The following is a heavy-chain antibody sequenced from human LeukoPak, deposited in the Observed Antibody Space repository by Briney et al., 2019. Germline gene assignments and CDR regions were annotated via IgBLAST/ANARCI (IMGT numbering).Heavy chain of an antibody. V-gene: IGHV3-23*01. D-gene: IGHD3-22*01. CDR3: AKDWDYYDSSGSVGDY. CDR2: ISGSGGST. J-gene: IGHJ4*02. CDR1: GFTFSSYA. Sequence: PGGSLRLSCAASGFTFSSYAMSWVRPAPGKGLEWVSAISGSGGSTYYADSVKGRFTISRDNPKNTLYLQMNSLRAEDTAVYYCAKDWDYYDSSGSVGDYWGQGTLVTVSS.